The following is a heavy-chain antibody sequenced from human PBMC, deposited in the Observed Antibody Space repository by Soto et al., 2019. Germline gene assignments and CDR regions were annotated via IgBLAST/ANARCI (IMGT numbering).Heavy chain of an antibody. CDR3: TRSIGSGGVMGGFDY. D-gene: IGHD3-16*01. V-gene: IGHV1-69*01. Sequence: QVQLVQSGAEVRKPGSAVRVSCKASGGTFKMYAMNWVRQAPGQGLEWMAGIIPIFDTPRYEQKFQGRVTITVDESTTTAYMELSSLRSEDTATYYCTRSIGSGGVMGGFDYWGQGTLVTVAS. J-gene: IGHJ4*02. CDR1: GGTFKMYA. CDR2: IIPIFDTP.